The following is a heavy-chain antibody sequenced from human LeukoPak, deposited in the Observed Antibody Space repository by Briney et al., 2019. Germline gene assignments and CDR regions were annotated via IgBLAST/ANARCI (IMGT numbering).Heavy chain of an antibody. CDR3: ARRGAAGTYYFDY. CDR2: ISGSGGGT. J-gene: IGHJ4*02. D-gene: IGHD6-13*01. V-gene: IGHV3-23*01. Sequence: HAGGSLRLSCAASGFTFSSYVMSWVRQVPGKGLEWVSAISGSGGGTYYADSVKGRFTISRDNSKNTLYLQTTSLRAEDTALYYCARRGAAGTYYFDYWGQGTLVTVSS. CDR1: GFTFSSYV.